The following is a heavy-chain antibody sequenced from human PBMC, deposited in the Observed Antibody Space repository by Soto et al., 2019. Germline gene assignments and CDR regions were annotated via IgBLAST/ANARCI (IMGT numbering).Heavy chain of an antibody. CDR3: ARRPRIAAAGNYYYYGMDV. CDR1: GYSVTSYW. CDR2: IYPGDSDT. J-gene: IGHJ6*02. Sequence: GESLKISCKGSGYSVTSYWIGWVRQMPGKGLEWMGIIYPGDSDTRYSPSFQGQVTISADKSISTAYLQWSSLKASDTAMYYCARRPRIAAAGNYYYYGMDVWGQGTTVTVSS. D-gene: IGHD6-13*01. V-gene: IGHV5-51*01.